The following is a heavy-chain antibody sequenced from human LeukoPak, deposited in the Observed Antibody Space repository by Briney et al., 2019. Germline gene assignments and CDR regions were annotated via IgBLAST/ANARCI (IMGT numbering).Heavy chain of an antibody. J-gene: IGHJ6*04. CDR3: ARDRYYYDSSGYIRMDV. Sequence: PSETLSLTCAVYGGSFSGYYWSWIRKPPGKGLEWIGEVNHSGSTNYNPSLKSRVTMSVDTSKNQFSLKLSSVTAADTAVYYCARDRYYYDSSGYIRMDVWGKGTTVTISS. V-gene: IGHV4-34*01. CDR1: GGSFSGYY. CDR2: VNHSGST. D-gene: IGHD3-22*01.